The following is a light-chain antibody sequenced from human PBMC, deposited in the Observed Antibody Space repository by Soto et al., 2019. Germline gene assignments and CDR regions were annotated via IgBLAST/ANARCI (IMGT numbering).Light chain of an antibody. Sequence: AIQMTQSPSSLSASVGDRVTISCRASQAISNDLGWYQQKPGKAPLLLIYEASTLQSGVPSRFSGSRSGTDFTLTISSLQPEDFATYYCLQDYNYPRTFGQGTKVEVK. CDR2: EAS. CDR3: LQDYNYPRT. V-gene: IGKV1-6*01. J-gene: IGKJ1*01. CDR1: QAISND.